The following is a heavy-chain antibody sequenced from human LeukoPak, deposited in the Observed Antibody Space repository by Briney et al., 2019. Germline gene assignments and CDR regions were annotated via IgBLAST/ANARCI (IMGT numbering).Heavy chain of an antibody. Sequence: ASVRVSCKASGYTFTGYYMHWVRQAPGQGLEWMGIINPSGGTSSYAQKFQGRVTMTRDTSTSTVYMELSSLRSEDTAVYYCARAVRQSGGFDYWGQGTLVTVSS. CDR2: INPSGGTS. CDR1: GYTFTGYY. V-gene: IGHV1-46*01. CDR3: ARAVRQSGGFDY. D-gene: IGHD3-10*01. J-gene: IGHJ4*02.